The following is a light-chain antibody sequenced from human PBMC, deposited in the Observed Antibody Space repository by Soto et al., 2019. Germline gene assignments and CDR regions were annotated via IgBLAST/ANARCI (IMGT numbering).Light chain of an antibody. CDR3: QQRSNWPPT. V-gene: IGKV3-11*01. CDR2: GAS. Sequence: EVVITRSPTTLSVSRRARATGLCRARQSVSSDLAWYQQKPGQAPRLLIYGASTRATDIPARFSGSGSGTDFTLTISSLEPEDFAVYYCQQRSNWPPTFGGGVEVDIK. J-gene: IGKJ4*01. CDR1: QSVSSD.